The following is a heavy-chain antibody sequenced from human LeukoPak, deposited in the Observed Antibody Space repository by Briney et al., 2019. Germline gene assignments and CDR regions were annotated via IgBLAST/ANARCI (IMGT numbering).Heavy chain of an antibody. J-gene: IGHJ3*02. CDR2: INTNTGNP. Sequence: ASVKVSCKASGYTFTSYAMNWVRQAPGQGLEWMGWINTNTGNPTYAQGFTGRFVFSLDTSVSTAYLQISSLKAEDTAVYYCASTQRLSGWLFAAFDIWGQGTMVTVSS. CDR1: GYTFTSYA. CDR3: ASTQRLSGWLFAAFDI. V-gene: IGHV7-4-1*02. D-gene: IGHD6-19*01.